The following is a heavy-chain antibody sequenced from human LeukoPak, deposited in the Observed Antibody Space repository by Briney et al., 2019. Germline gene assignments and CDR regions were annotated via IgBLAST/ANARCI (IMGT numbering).Heavy chain of an antibody. D-gene: IGHD3-9*01. J-gene: IGHJ6*02. CDR3: ARDYENPYYDILTGYSNYYGMDV. V-gene: IGHV3-23*01. Sequence: PGGSLRLPCAASGFTFSSYAMSWVRQAPGKGLEWVSAISGSGGSTYYADSVKGRFTISRDNSKNTLYLQMDSLRAEDTAVYYCARDYENPYYDILTGYSNYYGMDVWGQGTTVTVSS. CDR1: GFTFSSYA. CDR2: ISGSGGST.